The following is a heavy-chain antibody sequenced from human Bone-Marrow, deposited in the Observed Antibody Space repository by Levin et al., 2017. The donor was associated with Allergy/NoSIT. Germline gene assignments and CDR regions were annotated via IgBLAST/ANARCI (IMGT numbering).Heavy chain of an antibody. Sequence: SGPTLVKPTQTLTLTCTFSGFSLSTSGVGVGWIRQPPGKALEWLALIYWNDDKRYSPSLKSRLTITKDTSKNQVVLTMTNMDPVDTATYYCAHREWLELVGEDWFDPWGQGTLVTVSS. CDR1: GFSLSTSGVG. CDR2: IYWNDDK. V-gene: IGHV2-5*01. CDR3: AHREWLELVGEDWFDP. D-gene: IGHD1-7*01. J-gene: IGHJ5*02.